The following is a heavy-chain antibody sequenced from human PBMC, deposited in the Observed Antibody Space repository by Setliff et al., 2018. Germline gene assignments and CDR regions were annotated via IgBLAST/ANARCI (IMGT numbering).Heavy chain of an antibody. Sequence: GGSLRLSCAASGFTFTTAWMTWVRQAPGKGLEWVGRIKSNVDGGTAHYAAPVEGRFTISRDDSKDTLYLQMNSLKTEDTAVYFCTTDPYDYVSSTATQQFDFWGQGTLVTVSS. CDR3: TTDPYDYVSSTATQQFDF. CDR1: GFTFTTAW. V-gene: IGHV3-15*01. J-gene: IGHJ4*02. D-gene: IGHD3-16*01. CDR2: IKSNVDGGTA.